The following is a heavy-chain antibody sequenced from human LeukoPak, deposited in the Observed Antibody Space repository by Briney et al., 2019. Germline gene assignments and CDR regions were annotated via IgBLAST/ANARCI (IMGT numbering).Heavy chain of an antibody. CDR1: GGSISSYY. V-gene: IGHV4-59*01. Sequence: PSETLSLTCTVSGGSISSYYWSWIRQPPGKGLEWIGYIYYSGSTNCNPSLKSRVTISVDTSKNQFSLKLSSVTAADTAVYYCARGPRGVVISDFDLWGRGTLVTVSS. CDR2: IYYSGST. J-gene: IGHJ2*01. CDR3: ARGPRGVVISDFDL. D-gene: IGHD3-22*01.